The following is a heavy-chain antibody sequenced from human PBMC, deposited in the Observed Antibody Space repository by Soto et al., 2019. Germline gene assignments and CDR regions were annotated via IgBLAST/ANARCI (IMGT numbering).Heavy chain of an antibody. CDR1: GFTFSSYG. CDR2: ISYDGSNK. Sequence: GGSLRLSCAASGFTFSSYGMHWVRQAPGKGLEWVAVISYDGSNKYYADSVKGRFTISRDNSKNTLYLQMNSLRAEDTAVYYCAKGPFGRWLARHLPDYWGQGTLVTVSS. D-gene: IGHD6-19*01. CDR3: AKGPFGRWLARHLPDY. V-gene: IGHV3-30*18. J-gene: IGHJ4*02.